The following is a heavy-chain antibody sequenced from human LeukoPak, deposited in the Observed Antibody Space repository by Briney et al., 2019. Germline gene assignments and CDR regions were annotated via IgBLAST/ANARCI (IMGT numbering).Heavy chain of an antibody. D-gene: IGHD4-17*01. Sequence: GGSLRLSCAASGFTFDDYVMHWVRQAPGKGREWVSGITWNSDTIAYADSVKGRFTISRDNAKNSLYLQMNSLRAEDTAVYYCARVGATSYGDYDYWGQGTLVTVSS. V-gene: IGHV3-9*01. CDR3: ARVGATSYGDYDY. CDR1: GFTFDDYV. CDR2: ITWNSDTI. J-gene: IGHJ4*02.